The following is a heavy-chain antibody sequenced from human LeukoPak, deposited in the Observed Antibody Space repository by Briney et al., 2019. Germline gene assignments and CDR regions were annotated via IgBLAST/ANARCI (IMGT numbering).Heavy chain of an antibody. CDR1: GGSINSYY. J-gene: IGHJ5*02. Sequence: SETLSLTCTVSGGSINSYYWSWIRQPAGKGLEWIGRIYTSGSTNYNPSLKSRVTISVDTSKNQFSLKLSSVTAADTAVYYCARHTYYYDSSYGPSSCFDPWGQGTLVTVSS. CDR3: ARHTYYYDSSYGPSSCFDP. V-gene: IGHV4-4*07. CDR2: IYTSGST. D-gene: IGHD3-22*01.